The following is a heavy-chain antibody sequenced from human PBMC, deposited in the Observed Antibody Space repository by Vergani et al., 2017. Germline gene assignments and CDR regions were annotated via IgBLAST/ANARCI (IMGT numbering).Heavy chain of an antibody. CDR3: ARRDKGYYDLLTGSSNIYYYYGVDV. Sequence: QLQLQESGPGLVKPSETLSLTCTVSGGSISSSSYYWGWIRQPPGKGLEWIGSIYYSGSTYYNPSLKSRVTISVDTSKNQFSLRLSSVTAADTAVYYCARRDKGYYDLLTGSSNIYYYYGVDVWGQGTTVTVSS. CDR1: GGSISSSSYY. CDR2: IYYSGST. J-gene: IGHJ6*02. V-gene: IGHV4-39*01. D-gene: IGHD3-9*01.